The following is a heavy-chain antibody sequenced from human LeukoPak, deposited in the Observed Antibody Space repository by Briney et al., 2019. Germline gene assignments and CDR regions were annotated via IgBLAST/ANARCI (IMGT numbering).Heavy chain of an antibody. CDR3: ARVIGTGYYYYYYMDV. Sequence: SETLSLTCTVSGYSISSGFYWGWIRQPPGKGLEWIGSIYHSGSPYYNPSLKSRVTISVDTSKNQFSLKLSSVTAADTAVYYCARVIGTGYYYYYYMDVWGKGTTVTVSS. CDR1: GYSISSGFY. CDR2: IYHSGSP. V-gene: IGHV4-38-2*02. D-gene: IGHD3/OR15-3a*01. J-gene: IGHJ6*03.